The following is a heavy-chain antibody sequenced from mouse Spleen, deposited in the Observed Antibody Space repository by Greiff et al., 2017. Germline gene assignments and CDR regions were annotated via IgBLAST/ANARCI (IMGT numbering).Heavy chain of an antibody. CDR2: INYDGSST. V-gene: IGHV5-16*01. J-gene: IGHJ2*01. Sequence: EVQVVESEGGLVQPGSSMKLSCTASGFTFSDYYMAWVRQVPEKGLEWVANINYDGSSTYYLDSLQSRFIISRDNAKNILYLQMSSLKSEDTATYYCARAYYGSNYFDYWGQGTTLTVSS. CDR3: ARAYYGSNYFDY. CDR1: GFTFSDYY. D-gene: IGHD1-1*01.